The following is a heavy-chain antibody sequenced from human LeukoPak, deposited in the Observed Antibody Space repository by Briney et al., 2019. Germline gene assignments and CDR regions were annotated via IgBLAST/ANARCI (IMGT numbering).Heavy chain of an antibody. CDR1: GVTFSSYS. Sequence: PGGSLRLSCVVSGVTFSSYSMNWVRQAPGKGLEWVSDVSGSGSLTYYADSVKGRFTISRDNSKKTLYLEMHSLRTEDTAVYYCAKEEGYCSSNSCPGNYWGQGTLVAVSS. CDR2: VSGSGSLT. D-gene: IGHD2-2*01. CDR3: AKEEGYCSSNSCPGNY. V-gene: IGHV3-23*01. J-gene: IGHJ4*02.